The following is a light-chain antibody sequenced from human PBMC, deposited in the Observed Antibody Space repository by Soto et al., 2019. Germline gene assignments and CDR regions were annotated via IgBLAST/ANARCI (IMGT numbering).Light chain of an antibody. CDR1: QNVSRY. Sequence: DIQLTQSPSSLSASVGDTVTITCRASQNVSRYLNWYQQKSGTAPNLLIYAASTLHTGVPLRFSGRGSGTDFTLTINNLQREDFADYFCQQTYSNLWTFGQGTKVDIK. CDR2: AAS. J-gene: IGKJ1*01. V-gene: IGKV1-39*01. CDR3: QQTYSNLWT.